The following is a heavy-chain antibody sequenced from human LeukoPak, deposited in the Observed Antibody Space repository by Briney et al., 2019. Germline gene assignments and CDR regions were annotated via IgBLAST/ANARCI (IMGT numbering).Heavy chain of an antibody. D-gene: IGHD6-19*01. CDR2: ISSGSSSI. J-gene: IGHJ5*01. V-gene: IGHV3-48*02. Sequence: GGSLRLSCAASGFTFSSYSMNWVRQAPGKGLEWVSYISSGSSSIYCADSVKGRFTISRDNAKNSLYLQLNSLRDEDTAVYYCARVVAGIDWFDFWGQGTLVTVSS. CDR1: GFTFSSYS. CDR3: ARVVAGIDWFDF.